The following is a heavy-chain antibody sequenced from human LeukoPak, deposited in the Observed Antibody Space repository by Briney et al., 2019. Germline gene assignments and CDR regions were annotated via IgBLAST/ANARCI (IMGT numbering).Heavy chain of an antibody. Sequence: GASVKVSCKASGYTFTSYAMHWVRQAPGQRLEWMGWINAGNGNTKYSQKFQGRVTITRDTSASTAYMELSSLRSEDTAVYYCARNEQIAVAGKGLHWFDPWGQGTLVTASS. J-gene: IGHJ5*02. CDR2: INAGNGNT. D-gene: IGHD6-19*01. CDR1: GYTFTSYA. CDR3: ARNEQIAVAGKGLHWFDP. V-gene: IGHV1-3*01.